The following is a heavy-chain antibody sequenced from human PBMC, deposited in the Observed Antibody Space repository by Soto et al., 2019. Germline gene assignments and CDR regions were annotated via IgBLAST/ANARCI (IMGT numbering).Heavy chain of an antibody. D-gene: IGHD3-3*01. CDR3: ARDGKFLSRFFDY. CDR1: GYSFTTYT. J-gene: IGHJ4*02. CDR2: INAGNGDT. Sequence: GASVKVSCKASGYSFTTYTIHWVRQAPGQGLEWMGWINAGNGDTKYSQEFQGRVTITRDTSASSAHMELSSLRSEDTAVYYGARDGKFLSRFFDYWGQGSLDLVSS. V-gene: IGHV1-3*01.